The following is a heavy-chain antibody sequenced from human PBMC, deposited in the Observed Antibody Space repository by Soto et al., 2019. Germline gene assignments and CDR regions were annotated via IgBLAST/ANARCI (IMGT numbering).Heavy chain of an antibody. CDR1: GYTFTGYY. CDR3: AREEFDF. Sequence: QVQLVQSGAEVKKPGASVKVSCKASGYTFTGYYVHWVRQAPGQGLEWVGWINPNTGGTNYTQKFQGGVTMTRDTSIRTAYMELSRLRSDDTAVYYCAREEFDFWGQGALVTVSS. CDR2: INPNTGGT. V-gene: IGHV1-2*02. J-gene: IGHJ4*02.